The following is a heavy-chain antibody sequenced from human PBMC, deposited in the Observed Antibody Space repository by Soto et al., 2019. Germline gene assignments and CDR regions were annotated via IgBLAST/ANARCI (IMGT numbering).Heavy chain of an antibody. V-gene: IGHV2-5*02. Sequence: QITLKESGPTLVKPTQTLTLTCTFSGFSLSTSGVGVGWIRQPPGKALEWLALIYWDDDKRYSPSLKSRLTITKDTSKDQVVLTMTNMDPVDTATYYCAHRQVTFGGVIVNDYWGQGTLVTVSS. CDR3: AHRQVTFGGVIVNDY. CDR2: IYWDDDK. D-gene: IGHD3-16*02. J-gene: IGHJ4*02. CDR1: GFSLSTSGVG.